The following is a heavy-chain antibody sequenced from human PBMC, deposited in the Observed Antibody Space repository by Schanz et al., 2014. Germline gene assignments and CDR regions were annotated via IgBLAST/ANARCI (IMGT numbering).Heavy chain of an antibody. V-gene: IGHV3-23*04. CDR1: GFSFGNYG. CDR3: AKTPREYCNYDNCPNWFDS. Sequence: EVQLVESGGGVVRPGGSLRLSCAASGFSFGNYGMSWVRQAPGKGLEWVSGFDAHDGRAYYADSAKGRFTISRDNSKNTLYLQMNSLRAEDTAVYYCAKTPREYCNYDNCPNWFDSWGQGTLVTGSS. CDR2: FDAHDGRA. J-gene: IGHJ5*01. D-gene: IGHD2-15*01.